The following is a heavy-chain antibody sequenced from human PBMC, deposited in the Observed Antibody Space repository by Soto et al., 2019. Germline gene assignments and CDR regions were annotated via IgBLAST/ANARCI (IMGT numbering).Heavy chain of an antibody. CDR3: ARFRFSYGDDYHHLMSV. D-gene: IGHD5-18*01. J-gene: IGHJ6*02. V-gene: IGHV1-18*04. Sequence: GSSVKVCCEASGYTFTSYGISWGRQASGQEIEWMGWISAYNGNTNYAQKLQGRVTMTTDTSTSTAYMELRSLRSDDTAVYYCARFRFSYGDDYHHLMSVCAQGATVTGS. CDR1: GYTFTSYG. CDR2: ISAYNGNT.